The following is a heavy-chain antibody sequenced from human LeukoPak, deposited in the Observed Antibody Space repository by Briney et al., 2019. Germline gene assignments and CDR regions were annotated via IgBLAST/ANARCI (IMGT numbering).Heavy chain of an antibody. CDR3: ARVIVSYGSGSYYNFDN. Sequence: SETLSLTRTVSGGSISSYYWSWIRQPPGKGLEWIGSIYHSGSTYYNPSLKSRVTISVDTSKKQFSLKLSSVTAADTAVYYCARVIVSYGSGSYYNFDNWGQGTLVTVSS. CDR1: GGSISSYY. CDR2: IYHSGST. J-gene: IGHJ5*02. V-gene: IGHV4-38-2*02. D-gene: IGHD3-10*01.